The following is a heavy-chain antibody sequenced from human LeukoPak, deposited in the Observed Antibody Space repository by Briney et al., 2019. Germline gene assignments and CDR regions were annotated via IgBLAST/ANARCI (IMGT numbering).Heavy chain of an antibody. CDR1: GYTFTGYY. V-gene: IGHV1-2*06. CDR2: INPNSGGT. Sequence: ASVKVSCKAPGYTFTGYYMHWVRQAPGQGLEWMGRINPNSGGTNYAQKFQGRVTMTRDTSISTAYMELSSLRSEDTAVYYCAREGTYCSGGSCYHYFDYWGQGTLVTVSS. D-gene: IGHD2-15*01. CDR3: AREGTYCSGGSCYHYFDY. J-gene: IGHJ4*02.